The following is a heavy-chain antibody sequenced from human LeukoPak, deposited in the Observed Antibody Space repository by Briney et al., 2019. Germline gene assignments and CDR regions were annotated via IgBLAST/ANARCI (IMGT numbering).Heavy chain of an antibody. J-gene: IGHJ4*02. CDR3: ARGGLEPVDY. CDR2: INPEETTT. D-gene: IGHD1-14*01. V-gene: IGHV3-74*01. CDR1: GFTFSRYW. Sequence: GGSLRLSCAASGFTFSRYWMHWVRQAPGKGLVWISRINPEETTTSYADSVRGRFTISRDNAKNTLYLEMNSLRTEDTAGYYCARGGLEPVDYWGQGSLVTVSS.